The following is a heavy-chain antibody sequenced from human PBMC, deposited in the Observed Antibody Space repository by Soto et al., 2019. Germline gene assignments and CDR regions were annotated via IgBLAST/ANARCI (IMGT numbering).Heavy chain of an antibody. Sequence: PGGSLRLSCAASGFTLSSYSMNWVRQAPGNGLDWVSSISSSSSCIYYADSVKGRFTSSRDNAKNSLYLQMNSRRAEDTAVYYCARDQVHAFDIWGQGTMVTVSS. D-gene: IGHD3-10*01. CDR1: GFTLSSYS. CDR2: ISSSSSCI. CDR3: ARDQVHAFDI. V-gene: IGHV3-21*01. J-gene: IGHJ3*02.